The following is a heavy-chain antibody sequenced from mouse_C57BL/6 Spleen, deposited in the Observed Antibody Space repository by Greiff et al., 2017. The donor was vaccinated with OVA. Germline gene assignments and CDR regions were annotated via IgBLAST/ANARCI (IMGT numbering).Heavy chain of an antibody. V-gene: IGHV5-17*01. Sequence: EVHLVESGGGLVKPGGSLKLSCAASGFTFSDYGMHWVRQAPEKGLEWVAYISSGSNTIYYADTVKGRFTISRDNAKNTLFLQMTSLRSEDTAMYYCARSNYRAWFAYWGQGTLVTVSA. CDR3: ARSNYRAWFAY. J-gene: IGHJ3*01. D-gene: IGHD2-5*01. CDR1: GFTFSDYG. CDR2: ISSGSNTI.